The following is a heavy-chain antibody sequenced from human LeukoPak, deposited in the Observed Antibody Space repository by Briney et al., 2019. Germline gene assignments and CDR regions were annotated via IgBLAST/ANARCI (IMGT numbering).Heavy chain of an antibody. CDR3: AREDYGGNSAEYFQH. CDR1: GGTFSSYT. Sequence: WASVKVSCKASGGTFSSYTISWVRQAPGQGLEWMGRIIPILGIANYAQKFQGRVTITADKSTSTAYMELSSLRSEDTAVHYCAREDYGGNSAEYFQHWGQGTPVTVSS. CDR2: IIPILGIA. J-gene: IGHJ1*01. D-gene: IGHD4-23*01. V-gene: IGHV1-69*04.